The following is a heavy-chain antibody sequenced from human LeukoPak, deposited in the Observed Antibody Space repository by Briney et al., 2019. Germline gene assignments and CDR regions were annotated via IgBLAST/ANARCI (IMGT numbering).Heavy chain of an antibody. J-gene: IGHJ4*02. Sequence: SETLSLTCTVSGGSISRYYWSWIRQPPGKGLEWIGYIYYSGSTNYNPSLKSRVTISVDTSKNQFSLKLSSVTAADTAVYYCARASGWYGPFDYWGQGTLVTVSS. CDR1: GGSISRYY. CDR3: ARASGWYGPFDY. CDR2: IYYSGST. D-gene: IGHD6-19*01. V-gene: IGHV4-59*08.